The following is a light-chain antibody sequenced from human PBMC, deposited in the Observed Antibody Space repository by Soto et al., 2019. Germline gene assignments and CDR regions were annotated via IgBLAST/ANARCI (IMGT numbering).Light chain of an antibody. CDR1: QIVSSNY. J-gene: IGKJ5*01. Sequence: EIVLTQSPGTLSVSPGERATLSCRASQIVSSNYLAWYQKKPGQAPTVLLYGAFSRATGIPDRFSGSGSATDFTLTISRLQPQDYAAFYCQHYDSLPLTFGQGTRLEIK. CDR3: QHYDSLPLT. CDR2: GAF. V-gene: IGKV3-20*01.